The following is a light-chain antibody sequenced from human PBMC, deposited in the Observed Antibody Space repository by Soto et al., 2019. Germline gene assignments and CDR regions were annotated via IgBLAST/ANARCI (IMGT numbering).Light chain of an antibody. CDR2: DVS. Sequence: QSVLAQPASVSGSPGQSITIPCTGTSSDVGGYNYVSWYQQHPGKAPKLMIYDVSNRPSGVSNRFSGSKSGNTASLTISGLQAEYEADYYCSSYTSSSTLYYVFGTGTKITVL. CDR1: SSDVGGYNY. J-gene: IGLJ1*01. CDR3: SSYTSSSTLYYV. V-gene: IGLV2-14*01.